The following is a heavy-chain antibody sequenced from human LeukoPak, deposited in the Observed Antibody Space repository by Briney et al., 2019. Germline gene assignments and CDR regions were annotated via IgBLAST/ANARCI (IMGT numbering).Heavy chain of an antibody. CDR1: GYSFTSYW. J-gene: IGHJ4*02. CDR3: ARHRIRGDSSSWYGY. CDR2: IDPSDSYT. D-gene: IGHD6-13*01. V-gene: IGHV5-10-1*01. Sequence: RGESLRISCQGSGYSFTSYWISWVRQLPGKGLEWMGRIDPSDSYTNYSPSFQGHVTISADKSISTAYLQWSSLKASDTAMYYCARHRIRGDSSSWYGYWGQGTLVTVSS.